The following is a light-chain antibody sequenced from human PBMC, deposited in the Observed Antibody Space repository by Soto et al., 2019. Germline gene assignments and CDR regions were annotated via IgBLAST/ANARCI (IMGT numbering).Light chain of an antibody. CDR1: QSISTY. CDR2: DVS. Sequence: DIQMTQSPSSLSASVGDRVTITCRASQSISTYLNWYQQKSGNAPKLLIYDVSTLQTGVPSRFSGSGSGTDFTLTISSLQPEDFETYYCQQTYISPRTLGQGTKVDIK. J-gene: IGKJ1*01. V-gene: IGKV1-39*01. CDR3: QQTYISPRT.